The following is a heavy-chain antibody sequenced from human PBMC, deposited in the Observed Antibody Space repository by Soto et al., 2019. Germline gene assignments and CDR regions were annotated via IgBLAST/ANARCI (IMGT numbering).Heavy chain of an antibody. J-gene: IGHJ6*02. CDR3: ARENLGSYYYGMDV. V-gene: IGHV3-7*03. Sequence: GSLRLSCAASGFTFSSYWMSWVRQAPGKGLEWVANIKQDGSEKYYVDSVKGRFTISRDNAKNSLYLQMNSLRAEDTAVYYCARENLGSYYYGMDVWGQGTTVTVSS. CDR2: IKQDGSEK. CDR1: GFTFSSYW. D-gene: IGHD3-16*01.